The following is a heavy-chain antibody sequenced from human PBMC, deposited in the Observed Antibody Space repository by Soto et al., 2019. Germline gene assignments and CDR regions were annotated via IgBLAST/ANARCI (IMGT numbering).Heavy chain of an antibody. CDR2: ISAYNGNT. V-gene: IGHV1-18*01. D-gene: IGHD5-12*01. Sequence: EASVKVSCKASGYTFTSYGISRVRQAPGQGLEWMGWISAYNGNTNYAQKLQGRVTMTTDTSTSTAYMELRSLRSDDTAVYYCARDSGYDSGDAFDIWGQGTMVTVSS. CDR3: ARDSGYDSGDAFDI. CDR1: GYTFTSYG. J-gene: IGHJ3*02.